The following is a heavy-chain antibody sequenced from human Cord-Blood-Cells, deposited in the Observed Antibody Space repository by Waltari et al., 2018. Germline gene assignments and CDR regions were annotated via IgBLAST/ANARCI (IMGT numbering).Heavy chain of an antibody. Sequence: QVQLQESGPGLVKPSETLSLTCTVSGGSISSYYWSWIRQPAGKGLEWIGRIYTSGGTNYNPSLKSRVTMSVDTSKNQFSLKLSSVTAADTAVYYCARDRRYYDSSGYYYYYGMDVWGQGTTVTVSS. J-gene: IGHJ6*02. CDR3: ARDRRYYDSSGYYYYYGMDV. CDR2: IYTSGGT. CDR1: GGSISSYY. D-gene: IGHD3-22*01. V-gene: IGHV4-4*07.